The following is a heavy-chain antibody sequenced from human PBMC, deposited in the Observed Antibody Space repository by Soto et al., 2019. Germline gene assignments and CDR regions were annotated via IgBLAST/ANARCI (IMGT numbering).Heavy chain of an antibody. CDR3: ARGLQEEVVALGVEDWFDP. D-gene: IGHD2-15*01. Sequence: SETLSLTCTVSGGSISSGGYYWSWIRQHPGKGLEWIGYIYYSGSTYYNPSLKSRVTISVDTSKNQFSLKLSSVTAADTAVYYCARGLQEEVVALGVEDWFDPWGQGTLVTVSS. J-gene: IGHJ5*02. CDR1: GGSISSGGYY. CDR2: IYYSGST. V-gene: IGHV4-31*03.